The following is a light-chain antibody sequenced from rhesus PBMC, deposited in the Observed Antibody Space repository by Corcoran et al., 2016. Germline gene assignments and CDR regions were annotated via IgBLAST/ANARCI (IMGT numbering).Light chain of an antibody. CDR2: KAS. CDR1: ENVNNY. J-gene: IGKJ4*01. CDR3: QHGYGTPLT. Sequence: DIQMTQSPSSLSASVGDRVTITCRASENVNNYLNWYQQKPGKAPKVLIYKASTLQIGVPSRFSGSGSGTDYTFPISSLQPEDVATYYCQHGYGTPLTFGGGTKVELK. V-gene: IGKV1-74*01.